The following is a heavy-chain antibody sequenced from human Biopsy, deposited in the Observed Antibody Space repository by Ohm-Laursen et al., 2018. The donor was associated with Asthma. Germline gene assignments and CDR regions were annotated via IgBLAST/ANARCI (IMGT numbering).Heavy chain of an antibody. Sequence: SLRLSCAASGFRFPIYGMHWVRQGPGKGPEWVALISSDVREWYADSVKGRFTISRDNSKNTLDLQMNSLRGDDTAVYYCVRWRSGYPDHYSDFWGLGTLVTVSS. J-gene: IGHJ4*02. CDR1: GFRFPIYG. CDR2: ISSDVRE. V-gene: IGHV3-30*03. CDR3: VRWRSGYPDHYSDF. D-gene: IGHD2-21*01.